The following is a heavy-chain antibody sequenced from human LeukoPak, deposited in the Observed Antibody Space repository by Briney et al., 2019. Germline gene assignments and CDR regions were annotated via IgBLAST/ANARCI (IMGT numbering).Heavy chain of an antibody. CDR3: AKDGRFSGSPYFYYMDV. CDR2: INWNGGSI. V-gene: IGHV3-9*01. D-gene: IGHD1-26*01. CDR1: GFTFGDYP. J-gene: IGHJ6*03. Sequence: GGSLRLSCVASGFTFGDYPMHWVRQVPGKGLEWVSGINWNGGSIGYAASVKGRFTISRDNAKNSLYLQMNSLRAEDTALYYCAKDGRFSGSPYFYYMDVWGKGTTITVS.